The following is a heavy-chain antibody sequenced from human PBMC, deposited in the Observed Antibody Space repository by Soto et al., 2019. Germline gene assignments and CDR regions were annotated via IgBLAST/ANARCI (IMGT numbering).Heavy chain of an antibody. CDR2: IYYSGST. V-gene: IGHV4-39*01. J-gene: IGHJ4*02. Sequence: SETLSLTCTVSGGSISSSSYYWGWIRQPPGKGLEWIGSIYYSGSTYYNPSLKSRVTISVDTSKNQFSLKLSSVTAADTAVYYCARSASGSYVSRYFDYWGQGTMVTVYS. D-gene: IGHD1-26*01. CDR3: ARSASGSYVSRYFDY. CDR1: GGSISSSSYY.